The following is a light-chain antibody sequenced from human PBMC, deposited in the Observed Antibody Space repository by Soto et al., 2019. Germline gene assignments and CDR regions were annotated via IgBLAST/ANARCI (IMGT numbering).Light chain of an antibody. CDR1: SIDVVGYNF. J-gene: IGLJ1*01. V-gene: IGLV2-14*01. CDR2: DVT. CDR3: CSYASSTSYV. Sequence: QSLLTQPASVSGSPGQSITISCTGTSIDVVGYNFVTWYQQHPGKAPKLVIHDVTRRPSGVSNRFSGSKSGTAASLTISGLQAEDEADYYCCSYASSTSYVFGTGTKVTVL.